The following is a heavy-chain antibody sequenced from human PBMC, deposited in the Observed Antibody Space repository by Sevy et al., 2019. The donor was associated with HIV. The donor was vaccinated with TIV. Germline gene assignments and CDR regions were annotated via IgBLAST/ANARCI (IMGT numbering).Heavy chain of an antibody. D-gene: IGHD4-17*01. CDR3: AKYDYGDYVRWFDP. CDR2: LIPSFGAA. V-gene: IGHV1-69*13. J-gene: IGHJ5*02. CDR1: GGTFSSYG. Sequence: ASVKVSCKASGGTFSSYGISWVRQAPGQGLEWMGGLIPSFGAANYRRNFQGRVTITADESTSTAYMELSSLRSEDTAVYDCAKYDYGDYVRWFDPWGQGTLVTVSS.